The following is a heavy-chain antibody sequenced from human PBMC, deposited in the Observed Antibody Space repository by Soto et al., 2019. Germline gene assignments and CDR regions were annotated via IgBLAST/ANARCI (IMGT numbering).Heavy chain of an antibody. CDR3: ARDLRTRHCDY. CDR1: GFAFSGYA. J-gene: IGHJ4*02. CDR2: IWYDGSNT. D-gene: IGHD4-17*01. V-gene: IGHV3-33*01. Sequence: ESGGGVVQPGRSLRLSCAASGFAFSGYAMHWVRQAPGKGLEWVAIIWYDGSNTYYVDSVKGRFTISRDNSNNMVYLQMKSLRAEDTAVYYCARDLRTRHCDYWGQGTLVTVSS.